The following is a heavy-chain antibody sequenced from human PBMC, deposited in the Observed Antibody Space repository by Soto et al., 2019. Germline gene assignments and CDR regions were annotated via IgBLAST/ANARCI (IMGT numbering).Heavy chain of an antibody. CDR2: IIPTFGTA. CDR3: ARSETAGHRGFDI. D-gene: IGHD6-19*01. J-gene: IGHJ3*02. V-gene: IGHV1-69*06. Sequence: QVQLVQSGAGRREPGSPVKVSCKASGAPFSSLPINWLRKPPGQGPEWMGGIIPTFGTANYIEKFRGRVTITADTSTSTAYMEVSSLTSEDTAMYFCARSETAGHRGFDIWGQGTMVTVSS. CDR1: GAPFSSLP.